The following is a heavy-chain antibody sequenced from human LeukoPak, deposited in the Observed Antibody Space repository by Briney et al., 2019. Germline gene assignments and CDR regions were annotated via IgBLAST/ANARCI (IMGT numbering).Heavy chain of an antibody. V-gene: IGHV3-7*01. CDR2: IKQDGSEK. J-gene: IGHJ6*02. D-gene: IGHD3-22*01. CDR1: GFTFSNYW. Sequence: QPGGSLRLSCAASGFTFSNYWMTWVRQAPGKGLEWVANIKQDGSEKYYVDSVKGRFTISRDNAKNSLYLQMNSLRAEDTAVYYCGRSETTYYYDSSVYFYYYYGMDVWGQGTTVTVSS. CDR3: GRSETTYYYDSSVYFYYYYGMDV.